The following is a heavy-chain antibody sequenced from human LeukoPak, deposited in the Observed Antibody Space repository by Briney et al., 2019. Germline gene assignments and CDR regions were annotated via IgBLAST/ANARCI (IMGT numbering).Heavy chain of an antibody. D-gene: IGHD1-26*01. V-gene: IGHV4-59*01. CDR1: GGSISSYY. Sequence: KPSETLSLTCTVSGGSISSYYWSWIRQPPGKGLEWIGYIYYSGSTNYNPSLKSRVTISVDTSKNQFSLKLSSVTAADTAVYYCARALYSDSSYFDYWGQGTLVTVSS. J-gene: IGHJ4*02. CDR3: ARALYSDSSYFDY. CDR2: IYYSGST.